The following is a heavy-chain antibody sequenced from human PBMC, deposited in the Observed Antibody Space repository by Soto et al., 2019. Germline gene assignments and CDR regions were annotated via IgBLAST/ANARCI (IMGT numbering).Heavy chain of an antibody. D-gene: IGHD4-17*01. Sequence: QVQLQESGPGLLKPSETLSLTCSASGGSVSDKTYYWSWIRQPPGKRLEWIVYVYYSGTTNDNPSLNGRITISVDLSKTRFSLRLSSVTTADTALYYSARTTAVPNTLRSRYFFDYWGQGTLVTVSA. CDR3: ARTTAVPNTLRSRYFFDY. V-gene: IGHV4-61*01. CDR2: VYYSGTT. J-gene: IGHJ4*02. CDR1: GGSVSDKTYY.